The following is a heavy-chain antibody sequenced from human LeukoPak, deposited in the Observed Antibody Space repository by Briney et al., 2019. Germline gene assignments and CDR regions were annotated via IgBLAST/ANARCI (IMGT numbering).Heavy chain of an antibody. J-gene: IGHJ6*03. CDR2: INPNNGDT. D-gene: IGHD3-10*01. V-gene: IGHV1-2*02. Sequence: ASVKLCCKASGTTFTGYYINWVRQAPGQGLEWMGWINPNNGDTNYEQKFHGRVTMTRDTAISTAYLELSSLRSDDTAAYYCARDSFYGSGSYYMDVWGKGTTVTVSS. CDR1: GTTFTGYY. CDR3: ARDSFYGSGSYYMDV.